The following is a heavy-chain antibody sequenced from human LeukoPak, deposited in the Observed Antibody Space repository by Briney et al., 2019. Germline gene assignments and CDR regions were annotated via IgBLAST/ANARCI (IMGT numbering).Heavy chain of an antibody. Sequence: GGSLRLSCAASGFTFSDHYMDWVRQAPGKGLEWVGRTRNKANSYTTEYAASVKGRLTISRDDSKNSLYLQMNSLKTEDTAVYYCAKPTRYHDYLFDYWGQGTLVTVSS. D-gene: IGHD4-11*01. CDR2: TRNKANSYTT. CDR1: GFTFSDHY. CDR3: AKPTRYHDYLFDY. V-gene: IGHV3-72*01. J-gene: IGHJ4*02.